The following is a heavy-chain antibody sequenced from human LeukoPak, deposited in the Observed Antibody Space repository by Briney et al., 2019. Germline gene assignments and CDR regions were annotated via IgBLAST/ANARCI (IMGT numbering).Heavy chain of an antibody. CDR1: GFTFSTFA. V-gene: IGHV3-23*01. D-gene: IGHD2-8*02. Sequence: GGSLRLSCAASGFTFSTFAMIWVRQPPGKGLEWVSSIFPSGGEIHYADSVRGRFTISRDNSKSTLSLQMNSLRAEDTAIYYCATYRQVLIPFESWGQGTLVTVSS. CDR2: IFPSGGEI. J-gene: IGHJ4*02. CDR3: ATYRQVLIPFES.